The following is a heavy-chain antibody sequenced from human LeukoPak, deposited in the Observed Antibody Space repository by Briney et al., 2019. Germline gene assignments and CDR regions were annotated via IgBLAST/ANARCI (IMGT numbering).Heavy chain of an antibody. CDR2: IIPIFGTA. J-gene: IGHJ3*02. CDR1: GGTFISYA. D-gene: IGHD5-24*01. Sequence: SVKVSCKASGGTFISYAISWVRQAPGQGLEWMGGIIPIFGTANYAQKFQGRVTITADESTSTAYMELSSLRSEDTAVYYCARENRDGYNLDAFDIWGQGTMVTVSS. V-gene: IGHV1-69*13. CDR3: ARENRDGYNLDAFDI.